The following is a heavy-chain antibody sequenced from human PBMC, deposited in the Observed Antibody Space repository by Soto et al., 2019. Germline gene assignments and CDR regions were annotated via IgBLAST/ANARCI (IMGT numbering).Heavy chain of an antibody. CDR3: ARDRGSRGSSRTRAYYGMDV. D-gene: IGHD6-13*01. J-gene: IGHJ6*02. V-gene: IGHV1-69*13. CDR2: IIPIFGTA. Sequence: SVKVSCKASGGTFSSYAISWVRQAPGQGLEWMGGIIPIFGTANYAQKFQGRVTITADESTSTTYMELSSLRSEDTAVYYCARDRGSRGSSRTRAYYGMDVWGQGTTVTVSS. CDR1: GGTFSSYA.